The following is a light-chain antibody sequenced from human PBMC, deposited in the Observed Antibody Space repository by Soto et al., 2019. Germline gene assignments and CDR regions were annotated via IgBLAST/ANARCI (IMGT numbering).Light chain of an antibody. CDR1: QSISSY. CDR3: QQSYSTLWT. J-gene: IGKJ1*01. CDR2: AAS. Sequence: DIQMTQSPSSLSASVGDRVTITCRASQSISSYLNWYQQKPGKAPKPLIYAASSLQSGVPSRFSGSGSGTDFTPTISSLQPEDFATYDCQQSYSTLWTFGQGTKVEIK. V-gene: IGKV1-39*01.